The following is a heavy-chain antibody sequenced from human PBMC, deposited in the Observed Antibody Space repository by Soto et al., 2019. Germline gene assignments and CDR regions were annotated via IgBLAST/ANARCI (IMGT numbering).Heavy chain of an antibody. V-gene: IGHV4-30-4*01. D-gene: IGHD7-27*01. J-gene: IGHJ1*01. CDR1: GDSISNLDYF. CDR3: SRGRDLLTGSGFTKWLEC. CDR2: IYKSATT. Sequence: SETLCLTCSVSGDSISNLDYFWAWIRQPPGQALEYIGYIYKSATTYYNPSFESRVAISVDTSKSQFSLNVTSVTAADTAVYFGSRGRDLLTGSGFTKWLECRGQGSWVTVS.